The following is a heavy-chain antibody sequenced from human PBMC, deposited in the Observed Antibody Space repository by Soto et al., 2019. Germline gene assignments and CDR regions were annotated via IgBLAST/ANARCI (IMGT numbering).Heavy chain of an antibody. D-gene: IGHD1-7*01. Sequence: GASVTVSCRASRYTLAKHDIYWVRQDIGQGLEWIGWMNTNTNTTDSAEVFEGRVSLTWDTSISTAYMQLNSPKIDDTAVYYCAREVVGTSSPWVDPWGQGTLVTFSS. V-gene: IGHV1-8*01. CDR3: AREVVGTSSPWVDP. CDR2: MNTNTNTT. J-gene: IGHJ5*02. CDR1: RYTLAKHD.